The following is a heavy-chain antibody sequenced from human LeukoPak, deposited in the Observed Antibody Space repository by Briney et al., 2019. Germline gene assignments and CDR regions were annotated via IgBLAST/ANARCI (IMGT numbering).Heavy chain of an antibody. Sequence: GESLKISCKGSGHSFTSYWIGWVRQMPGKGLEWMGIIYPDDSDTRYSPSFQGQATISVDKSINTAYLQWSSLKASDTAMYYCATPYPREYCSSTTCYFNYWGQGTLVTVSS. CDR1: GHSFTSYW. D-gene: IGHD2-2*01. CDR3: ATPYPREYCSSTTCYFNY. CDR2: IYPDDSDT. J-gene: IGHJ4*02. V-gene: IGHV5-51*01.